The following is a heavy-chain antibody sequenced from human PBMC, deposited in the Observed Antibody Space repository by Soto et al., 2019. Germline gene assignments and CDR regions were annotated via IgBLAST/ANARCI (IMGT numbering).Heavy chain of an antibody. CDR1: GFNFNSYT. CDR3: ARDCSGGSCSPGMDV. V-gene: IGHV3-21*01. Sequence: EVQLVESGGGLVKPGGSLRLSCAASGFNFNSYTINWVRQAPGKRLEWLSSISSSGYIFSTDSVRGRFTISRDTAKNSVYLQINSLRAEDTAGYFCARDCSGGSCSPGMDVWGQGATVTVSS. D-gene: IGHD2-15*01. J-gene: IGHJ6*02. CDR2: ISSSGYI.